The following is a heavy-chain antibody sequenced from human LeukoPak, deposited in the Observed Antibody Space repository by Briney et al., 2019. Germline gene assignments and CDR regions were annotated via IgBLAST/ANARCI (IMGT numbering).Heavy chain of an antibody. V-gene: IGHV1-2*06. CDR3: ARDSSGWYVLKGMDV. D-gene: IGHD6-19*01. J-gene: IGHJ6*02. CDR1: GYTFTGYY. Sequence: ASVKVSCKASGYTFTGYYMHWVRQAPGQGLEWMGRINPNSGGTNYAQKFQGRVTMTRDTSISTAYMELSRLRSDDTAVYYCARDSSGWYVLKGMDVWGQGTTVTVSS. CDR2: INPNSGGT.